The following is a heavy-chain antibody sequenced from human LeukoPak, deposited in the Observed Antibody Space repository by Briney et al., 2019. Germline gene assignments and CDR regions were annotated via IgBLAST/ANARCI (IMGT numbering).Heavy chain of an antibody. J-gene: IGHJ4*02. CDR3: ARHSLLWFGDDY. CDR2: ISSSGSTI. Sequence: GGSLRLSCAASGFTFSSYEMNWVRQAPGKGLEWVSYISSSGSTIYYADSVKGRFTISRDNAKNSLYLQMNSLRAEDTAVYYCARHSLLWFGDDYWGQGTLVTVSS. CDR1: GFTFSSYE. V-gene: IGHV3-48*03. D-gene: IGHD3-10*01.